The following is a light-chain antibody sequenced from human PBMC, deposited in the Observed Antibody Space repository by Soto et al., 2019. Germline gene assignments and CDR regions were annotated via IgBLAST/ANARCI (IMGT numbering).Light chain of an antibody. CDR1: SSDVGTYTY. CDR3: CSYTASDLWV. J-gene: IGLJ3*02. V-gene: IGLV2-11*01. Sequence: QSVLTQPRSVSGSPGQSVTISCTGTSSDVGTYTYVSWYQQHPGKAPKLMISAVTQRPSGVPDRFSGSKSGNTASLTISGLQADDEADYFCCSYTASDLWVFGGGTKLTVL. CDR2: AVT.